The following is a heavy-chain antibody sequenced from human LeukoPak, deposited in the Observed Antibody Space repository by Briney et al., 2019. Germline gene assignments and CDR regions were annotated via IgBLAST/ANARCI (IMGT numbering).Heavy chain of an antibody. CDR1: GGSISSYY. V-gene: IGHV4-59*01. CDR2: IYYSGST. Sequence: PSETLSLTCTVSGGSISSYYWSWIRQPPGKGLEWIGYIYYSGSTNYNPSLKSRVTISVDTSKNQFSLKLSSVTAADTAVYYCAXXRGGRGFGVVNPWGQGTLVTVSS. CDR3: AXXRGGRGFGVVNP. D-gene: IGHD3-3*01. J-gene: IGHJ5*02.